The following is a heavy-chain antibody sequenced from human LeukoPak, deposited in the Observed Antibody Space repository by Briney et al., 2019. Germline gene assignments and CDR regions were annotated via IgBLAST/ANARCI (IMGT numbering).Heavy chain of an antibody. D-gene: IGHD3-3*02. J-gene: IGHJ2*01. V-gene: IGHV3-53*01. CDR1: GFSVSTNY. CDR3: ARVGDHFHWYLDL. Sequence: GGSLRLSCAASGFSVSTNYMNWVRQAPGKGLEWVSILYSGSSTYYADSVEGRFIVSRDISKNTLSLQMNYLRAEDTAVYYCARVGDHFHWYLDLWGRGTLVTVSS. CDR2: LYSGSST.